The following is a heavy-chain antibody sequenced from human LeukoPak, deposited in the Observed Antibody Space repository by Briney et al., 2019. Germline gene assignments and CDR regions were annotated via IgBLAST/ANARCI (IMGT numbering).Heavy chain of an antibody. D-gene: IGHD1-26*01. J-gene: IGHJ3*02. CDR1: GFTFSNYE. CDR3: VRERSGTSSDGFDI. V-gene: IGHV3-13*01. Sequence: PGGSLRLSCAGSGFTFSNYEMHWVRHAAGGGLEWVSAIGIGGDTFYTGSVKGRFTISRENAKNSFFLQMNSLSAGDTALYYCVRERSGTSSDGFDIWGQGTMVTVSS. CDR2: IGIGGDT.